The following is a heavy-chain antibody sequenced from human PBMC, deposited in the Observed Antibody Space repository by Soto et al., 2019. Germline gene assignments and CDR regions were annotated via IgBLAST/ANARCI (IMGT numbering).Heavy chain of an antibody. D-gene: IGHD3-16*01. J-gene: IGHJ4*02. Sequence: QVQLVESGGGVVHPGRSLRLSCTASGFSFSDFGMHWVRQAPGKGLEWLALISSDGSNKFYADSVRGRFTVSRDRSENTLHLHMNAVRIDDTAMYYCAKDFSRGPIGMSLDSWGQGTLVIVSS. V-gene: IGHV3-30*18. CDR1: GFSFSDFG. CDR2: ISSDGSNK. CDR3: AKDFSRGPIGMSLDS.